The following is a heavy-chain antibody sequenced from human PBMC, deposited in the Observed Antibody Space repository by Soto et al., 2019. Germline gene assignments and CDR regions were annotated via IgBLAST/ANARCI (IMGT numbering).Heavy chain of an antibody. V-gene: IGHV3-30-3*01. CDR1: GFTFSSYA. J-gene: IGHJ6*02. Sequence: QVQLVESGGGVVQPGRSMRLSCAASGFTFSSYAMHWVRQAPGKGLEWVAVISYDGSNKYDADSVKGRFTISRDNSKNTLYLQMNSLRAEDTAVYYCASGLGSLSSVGMDVWGQGTTVTVSS. CDR2: ISYDGSNK. D-gene: IGHD2-15*01. CDR3: ASGLGSLSSVGMDV.